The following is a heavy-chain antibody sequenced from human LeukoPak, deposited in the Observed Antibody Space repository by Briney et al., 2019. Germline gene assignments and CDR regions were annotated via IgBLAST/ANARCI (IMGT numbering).Heavy chain of an antibody. D-gene: IGHD1-26*01. J-gene: IGHJ4*02. CDR2: IIPMFGTA. CDR1: GGTFSSYA. V-gene: IGHV1-69*05. CDR3: ARVFARGGEISGSYYYY. Sequence: SVKVSCKPSGGTFSSYAISWVRQAPGQGLEWMGGIIPMFGTANYAQKFQGRVTITTEESTSTAYMELSSLGSEDTAMYYCARVFARGGEISGSYYYYWGQGTLVTVSS.